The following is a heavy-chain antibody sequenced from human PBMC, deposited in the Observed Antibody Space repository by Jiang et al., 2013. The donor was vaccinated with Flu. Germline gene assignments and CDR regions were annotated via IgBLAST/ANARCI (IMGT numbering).Heavy chain of an antibody. J-gene: IGHJ4*02. CDR2: VYYRGST. V-gene: IGHV4-61*01. Sequence: GPGLVKPSETLSLTCTVSGGSVSSGNYYWSWIRQPPGKGLEWIGYVYYRGSTSYNSSLRSRVTMSVDMSKDQFSLKLSSVTAADTAIHYCARDAYGTNWPFFDYWGQGTLVTVSS. CDR1: GGSVSSGNYY. CDR3: ARDAYGTNWPFFDY. D-gene: IGHD1-1*01.